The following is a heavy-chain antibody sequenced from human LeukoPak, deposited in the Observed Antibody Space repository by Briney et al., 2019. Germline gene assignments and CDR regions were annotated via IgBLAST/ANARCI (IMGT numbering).Heavy chain of an antibody. J-gene: IGHJ3*02. CDR1: GFTFSSHS. D-gene: IGHD3-10*01. Sequence: GGSLRLSCAASGFTFSSHSMNWVRQAPGKGLEWVSYISSNSKTIYYSDSVKGRFTISRDNAKNSLYLQMNSLRAEDTAVYYCARSQNPRGAFDIWGQGTMVTVSS. CDR2: ISSNSKTI. CDR3: ARSQNPRGAFDI. V-gene: IGHV3-48*01.